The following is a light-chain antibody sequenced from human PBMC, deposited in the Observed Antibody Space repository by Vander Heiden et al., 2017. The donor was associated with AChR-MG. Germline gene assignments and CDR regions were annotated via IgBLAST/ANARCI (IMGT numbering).Light chain of an antibody. CDR1: QSVSSY. CDR2: DAS. CDR3: QQRSNWLT. V-gene: IGKV3-11*01. J-gene: IGKJ4*01. Sequence: EIVLTQSPATLSLSPGERATLSCRASQSVSSYLAWYQQKPGQAPRLLNYDASNRATVIPARFSGSGSGTDFTLTISSLEPEDFAVYYCQQRSNWLTFGGGTKVEIK.